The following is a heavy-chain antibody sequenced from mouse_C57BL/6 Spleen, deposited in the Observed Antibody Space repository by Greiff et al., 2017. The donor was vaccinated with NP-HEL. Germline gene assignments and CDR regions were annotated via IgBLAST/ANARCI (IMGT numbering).Heavy chain of an antibody. Sequence: QVQLKQSGAELVRPGSSVKLSCKASGYTFTSYWLDWVKQRPGQGLEWIGNIYPSDSETHYNQKFKDKATLTVDKSSSTAYMQLSSLTSEDSAVYYCARRRYDFWYFDVWGTGTTVTVSS. CDR1: GYTFTSYW. V-gene: IGHV1-61*01. CDR3: ARRRYDFWYFDV. J-gene: IGHJ1*03. CDR2: IYPSDSET. D-gene: IGHD2-4*01.